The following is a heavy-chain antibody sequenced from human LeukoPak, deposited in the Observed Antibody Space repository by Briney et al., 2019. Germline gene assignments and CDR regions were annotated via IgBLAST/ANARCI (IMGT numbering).Heavy chain of an antibody. Sequence: GGSLRLSCAASGFTFSSYAMSWVRQAPGKGLEWVSAISGSGGSTYCADSVKGRFTISRDNSKNTLYLQMNSLRAEDTAVYYCAKDDLWELLSLDYWGQGTLVTVSS. D-gene: IGHD1-26*01. CDR3: AKDDLWELLSLDY. V-gene: IGHV3-23*01. CDR1: GFTFSSYA. J-gene: IGHJ4*02. CDR2: ISGSGGST.